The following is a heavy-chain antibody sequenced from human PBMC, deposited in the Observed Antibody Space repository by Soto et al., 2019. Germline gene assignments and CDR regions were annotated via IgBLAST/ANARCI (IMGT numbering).Heavy chain of an antibody. CDR2: ISSDERNK. D-gene: IGHD3-3*01. CDR1: GFTFSSHG. Sequence: GGSLRLSCAASGFTFSSHGMHWVRQAPGKGLEWVAVISSDERNKYYGDSVKGRFTIPRDNSKNTLYLHMNSLRIEDTAVYYCAKDQNVLRFLEWLTALDYWGQGTLVTVSS. CDR3: AKDQNVLRFLEWLTALDY. V-gene: IGHV3-30*18. J-gene: IGHJ4*02.